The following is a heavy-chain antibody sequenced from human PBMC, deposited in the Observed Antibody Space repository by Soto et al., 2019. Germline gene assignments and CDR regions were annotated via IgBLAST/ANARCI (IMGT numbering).Heavy chain of an antibody. V-gene: IGHV3-72*01. D-gene: IGHD1-26*01. Sequence: EVQLVDSGGGLVQPGGSLRLSCTASGLTFSDHFMDWVRQAPGKGLEWVARSRNKANSYITDYAASVIGRFTISRDDSKNSVSLQMNSLKTEDTAVYYCANADSGSYPYWGQGTLVTVSS. CDR2: SRNKANSYIT. CDR1: GLTFSDHF. J-gene: IGHJ4*02. CDR3: ANADSGSYPY.